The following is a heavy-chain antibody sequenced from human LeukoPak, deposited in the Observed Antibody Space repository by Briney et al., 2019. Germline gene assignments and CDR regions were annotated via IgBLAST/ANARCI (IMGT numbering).Heavy chain of an antibody. V-gene: IGHV3-30*19. CDR3: ARDRYSSGYYYYYGMDV. Sequence: GGSLRLSCAVSGFTFSDYGMHWVRQAPGKGLEWVAVISYDGSNKYYADSVKGRFTISRDNSKNTLYLQMNSLRAEDTAVYYCARDRYSSGYYYYYGMDVWGQGTTVTVSS. CDR1: GFTFSDYG. J-gene: IGHJ6*02. CDR2: ISYDGSNK. D-gene: IGHD6-19*01.